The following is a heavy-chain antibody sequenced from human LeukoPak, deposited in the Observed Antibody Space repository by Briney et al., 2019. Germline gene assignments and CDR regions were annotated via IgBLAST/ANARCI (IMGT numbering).Heavy chain of an antibody. V-gene: IGHV4-59*01. D-gene: IGHD4-17*01. Sequence: SETLSLTCTVSGGSISSYYWSWIRQPPGKGLEWIGYIYYSESTNYNPSLKSRVTISVDTSKNQFSLKLSSVTAADTAVYYCARVLGGMTTLTGAFDIWGQGTMVTVSS. CDR2: IYYSEST. J-gene: IGHJ3*02. CDR3: ARVLGGMTTLTGAFDI. CDR1: GGSISSYY.